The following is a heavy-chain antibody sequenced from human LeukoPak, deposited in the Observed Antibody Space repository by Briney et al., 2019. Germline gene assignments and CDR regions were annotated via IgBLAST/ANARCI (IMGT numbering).Heavy chain of an antibody. CDR2: INYSGST. J-gene: IGHJ3*02. V-gene: IGHV4-59*01. CDR3: ARSAMVRGVITLSAFDI. Sequence: SETLSLTCTVSGGSISSYYWSWIRQPPGKGLEWIGYINYSGSTNYNPSLKSRVTISVDTSKNQFSLKLSSVTAADTAVYYCARSAMVRGVITLSAFDIWGQGTMVTVSS. CDR1: GGSISSYY. D-gene: IGHD3-10*01.